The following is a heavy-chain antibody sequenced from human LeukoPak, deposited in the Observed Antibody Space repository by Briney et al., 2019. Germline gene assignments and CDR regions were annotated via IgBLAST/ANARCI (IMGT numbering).Heavy chain of an antibody. CDR2: ISGNGGST. D-gene: IGHD6-19*01. V-gene: IGHV3-64*01. CDR1: GFTFSTYT. J-gene: IGHJ4*02. Sequence: QAGGSLGLSCAASGFTFSTYTIHWVRQAPGEGLEYVSAISGNGGSTYYANSVKGRFTISRDNSKNTLYLQMGSLRAEDMAVYYCARGVGFSTGWYYFDYWGQGTLVTVSS. CDR3: ARGVGFSTGWYYFDY.